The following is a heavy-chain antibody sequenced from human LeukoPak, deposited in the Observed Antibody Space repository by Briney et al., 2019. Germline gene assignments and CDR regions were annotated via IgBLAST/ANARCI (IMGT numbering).Heavy chain of an antibody. CDR2: IIGSGGST. Sequence: GGSLRLSCEASGFTFISYAMSWVRQAPGKGLEWVSGIIGSGGSTYYADSVKGRFTISRDNSKNTLYLQINSLRSEDTAVYYCAKMPQYYYDSSGYFDYWGQGTLVTVSS. D-gene: IGHD3-22*01. V-gene: IGHV3-23*01. J-gene: IGHJ4*02. CDR1: GFTFISYA. CDR3: AKMPQYYYDSSGYFDY.